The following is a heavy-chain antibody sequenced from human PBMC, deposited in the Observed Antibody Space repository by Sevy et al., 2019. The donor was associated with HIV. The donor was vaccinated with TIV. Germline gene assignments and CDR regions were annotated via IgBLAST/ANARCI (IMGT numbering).Heavy chain of an antibody. D-gene: IGHD2-8*01. Sequence: GGSLRLSCEASGFTFSKYSMSWVRQAPGKGLEWVSTFSFGCGRINYADSVKGRFTMSRDDSKNTPYLQMNSLRAEDTAVYYCAREGCTKPHDYWGQGTLVTVSS. CDR3: AREGCTKPHDY. CDR1: GFTFSKYS. CDR2: FSFGCGRI. J-gene: IGHJ4*02. V-gene: IGHV3-23*01.